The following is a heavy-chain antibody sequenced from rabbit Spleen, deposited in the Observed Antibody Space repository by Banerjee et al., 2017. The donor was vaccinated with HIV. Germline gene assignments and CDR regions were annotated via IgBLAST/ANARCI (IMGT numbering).Heavy chain of an antibody. V-gene: IGHV1S40*01. CDR3: ARWASNDGYFDL. J-gene: IGHJ4*01. Sequence: QSLQESGGDLVQPGASLTLTCTASRFSFITNTYMCWVRQAPGKGLEWIACIAPDYDNTDYASWAKGRFTVSKASSTTVTLQMTSLTAADTATYFCARWASNDGYFDLWGPGTLVTVS. CDR2: IAPDYDNT. CDR1: RFSFITNTY.